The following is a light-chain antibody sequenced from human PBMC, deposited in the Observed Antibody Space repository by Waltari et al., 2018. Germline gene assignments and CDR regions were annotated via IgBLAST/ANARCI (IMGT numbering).Light chain of an antibody. Sequence: EIVMTQSPATLSLSPGERATLSCRASQSVSSSLAWYQQIPGQAPRLLIYGASTRATGIPDRFSGSGSGTDFTLTISSLEPEDVAVYYRLQRSDWPYSFGQGTKVEIK. V-gene: IGKV3-15*01. CDR1: QSVSSS. CDR2: GAS. CDR3: LQRSDWPYS. J-gene: IGKJ2*03.